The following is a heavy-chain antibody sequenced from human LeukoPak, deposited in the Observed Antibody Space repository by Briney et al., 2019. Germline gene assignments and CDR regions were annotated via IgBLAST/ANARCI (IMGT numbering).Heavy chain of an antibody. Sequence: PGGSLRLSCAASGFTFSGYGMNWVRQAPGKGLEWVSFIRDDGSKRYYADSVKGRFTISRDNSNNTLFLQMNSLRAEDTAVYYCAKDFYFEPAGYSFYYMDVWGKGTTVTVSS. CDR2: IRDDGSKR. CDR1: GFTFSGYG. J-gene: IGHJ6*03. D-gene: IGHD3-9*01. CDR3: AKDFYFEPAGYSFYYMDV. V-gene: IGHV3-30*02.